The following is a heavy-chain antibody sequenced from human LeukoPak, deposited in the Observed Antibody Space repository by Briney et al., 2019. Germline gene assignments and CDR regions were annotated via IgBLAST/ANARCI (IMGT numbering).Heavy chain of an antibody. CDR1: GGSFSDYY. CDR3: ARGDAGGATYSY. J-gene: IGHJ4*02. D-gene: IGHD1-26*01. Sequence: PSETLSLTCAVYGGSFSDYYWSWIRQPPGKGLEWIGEINHSGSTNYNPSLKSRVTISVDTSKNQFSLKLSSVTAADTAVYYCARGDAGGATYSYWGQGTLVTVSS. V-gene: IGHV4-34*01. CDR2: INHSGST.